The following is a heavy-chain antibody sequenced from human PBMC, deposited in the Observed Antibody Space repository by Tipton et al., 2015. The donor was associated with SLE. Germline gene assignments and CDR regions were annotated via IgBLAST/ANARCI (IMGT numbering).Heavy chain of an antibody. CDR2: IRYSGST. V-gene: IGHV4-61*01. CDR1: GYSISSGYY. D-gene: IGHD2-21*01. CDR3: GRDLDCGGDCLDS. Sequence: TLSLTCAVSGYSISSGYYWGWIRQPPGKGLEWVGYIRYSGSTRYNPSLQSRVTISVDTSKNQFSLKLNSVTAADTALYYCGRDLDCGGDCLDSWGRGTLVTVSS. J-gene: IGHJ5*01.